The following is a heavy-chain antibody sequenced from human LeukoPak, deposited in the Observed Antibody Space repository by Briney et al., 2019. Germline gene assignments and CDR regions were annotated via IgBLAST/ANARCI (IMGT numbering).Heavy chain of an antibody. J-gene: IGHJ4*02. D-gene: IGHD3-22*01. CDR2: ISGSGGST. CDR3: AKDHGGLYDSSGYYGY. V-gene: IGHV3-23*01. CDR1: GFAFSSYA. Sequence: PGRSLSLSCAVSGFAFSSYAMSSVPEAPGKGLEWVLAISGSGGSTYSADSVKGRFTISRDNSKNTLYLQMNSLRAEDTAVYYCAKDHGGLYDSSGYYGYWGQGTLVTVSS.